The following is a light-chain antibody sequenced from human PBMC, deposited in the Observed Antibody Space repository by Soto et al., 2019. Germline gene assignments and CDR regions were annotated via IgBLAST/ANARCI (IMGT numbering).Light chain of an antibody. V-gene: IGLV2-14*01. CDR1: SSDVGGYDY. Sequence: QSALTQPASVSGSPGQSITISCTGTSSDVGGYDYVSWYQQHPGKAPKLMIYAVTNRPSGVSDRFSGSKSGTTASLTISGLRADDEADYYCSSYSGSSTWVFGGGTKLTVL. CDR3: SSYSGSSTWV. J-gene: IGLJ3*02. CDR2: AVT.